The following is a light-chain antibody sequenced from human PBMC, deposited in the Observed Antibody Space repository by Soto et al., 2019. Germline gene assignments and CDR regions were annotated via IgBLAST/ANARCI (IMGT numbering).Light chain of an antibody. CDR1: QDISTF. CDR2: DVS. V-gene: IGKV1-33*01. J-gene: IGKJ4*01. Sequence: DIQMTQSPSSLAASVGDRVTITCQASQDISTFLNWYHQRPGKAPQLLIYDVSNLQPGVASRFSGSGSGTDFTFTINSLQPEDLGTFYCQQSDNQPVTFGGGTKADIK. CDR3: QQSDNQPVT.